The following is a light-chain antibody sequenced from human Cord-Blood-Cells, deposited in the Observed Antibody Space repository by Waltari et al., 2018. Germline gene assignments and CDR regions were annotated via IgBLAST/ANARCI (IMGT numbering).Light chain of an antibody. CDR1: SSDVGGYNY. Sequence: QSALTQPASVSGSPGQSITISCTGTSSDVGGYNYVSWYQQHPGKAPKLMIYDVSTRPSGVSNRFSGSKSGNTASLTISGLQAEDEADYYCSSYTSSIYVVFGGGTKLTVL. J-gene: IGLJ2*01. CDR2: DVS. V-gene: IGLV2-14*01. CDR3: SSYTSSIYVV.